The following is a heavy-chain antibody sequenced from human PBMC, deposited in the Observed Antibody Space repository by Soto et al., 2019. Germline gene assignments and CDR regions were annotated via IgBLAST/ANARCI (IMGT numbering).Heavy chain of an antibody. CDR3: ERDTPYHKVNWSHL. V-gene: IGHV4-31*03. D-gene: IGHD2-15*01. CDR1: SGSLSSGGYY. Sequence: SETLSLTCTVSSGSLSSGGYYWNWIRQHPVKGLEWIGYIYFTGITYSTPSLKSRVTLSVDTSKSQFSLELRSVTAEDTAIYHCERDTPYHKVNWSHLWGPGVLVTVSS. J-gene: IGHJ5*02. CDR2: IYFTGIT.